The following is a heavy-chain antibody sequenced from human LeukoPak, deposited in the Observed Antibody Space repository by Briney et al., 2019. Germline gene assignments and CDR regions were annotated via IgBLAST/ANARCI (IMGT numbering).Heavy chain of an antibody. CDR1: GFTFSSYG. CDR3: ARVRGSRIPIWYFDL. Sequence: GGSLRLSCAASGFTFSSYGMHWVRQAPGKGLEWVAFIRSDGSSKYYADSLKGRFTISRDNSKNTLYLQMNSLRAEDTAVYYCARVRGSRIPIWYFDLWGRGTLVTVSS. CDR2: IRSDGSSK. V-gene: IGHV3-30*02. D-gene: IGHD3-3*01. J-gene: IGHJ2*01.